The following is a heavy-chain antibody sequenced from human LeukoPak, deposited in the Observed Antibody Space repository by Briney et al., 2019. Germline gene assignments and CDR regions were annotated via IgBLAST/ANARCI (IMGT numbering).Heavy chain of an antibody. D-gene: IGHD3-22*01. CDR1: GYTFTSYD. Sequence: ASVKVSCKASGYTFTSYDISWVRQAPGQGLEWMGWISAYNGNTNYAQKLQGRVTMTTDTSTSTAYMELRSLRSDDTAVYYCARVEAPIVVVSSFDYWGQGTLVTVSS. CDR2: ISAYNGNT. J-gene: IGHJ4*02. V-gene: IGHV1-18*01. CDR3: ARVEAPIVVVSSFDY.